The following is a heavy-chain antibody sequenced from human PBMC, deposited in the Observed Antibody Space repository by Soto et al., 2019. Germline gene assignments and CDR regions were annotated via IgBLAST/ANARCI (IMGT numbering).Heavy chain of an antibody. Sequence: QVRLQEWGPGLVKPSQTLSLKCSVSGGSITTGGRYWSWIRQLPGKGLEWIGDIYYSGNTYYNASLKSRATISVEAAKNHFPLKLGSVTAADTAVYYCAQALFFTGGDGFDIWGQGRLVPVSS. V-gene: IGHV4-31*02. CDR2: IYYSGNT. CDR3: AQALFFTGGDGFDI. CDR1: GGSITTGGRY. D-gene: IGHD1-1*01. J-gene: IGHJ3*02.